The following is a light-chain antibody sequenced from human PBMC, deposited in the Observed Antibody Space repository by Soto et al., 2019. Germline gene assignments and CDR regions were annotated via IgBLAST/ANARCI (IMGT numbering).Light chain of an antibody. Sequence: DIQMTQSPSSLSASVGDRVTITCRASQSISTYLSWYQQKPGKVHKLLIYAASSLKSGVPSRVSGSGSVTDVTLTISSLQPEDFATYYCQQSYSTPLTFGGGTKVDI. CDR3: QQSYSTPLT. CDR2: AAS. J-gene: IGKJ4*01. CDR1: QSISTY. V-gene: IGKV1-39*01.